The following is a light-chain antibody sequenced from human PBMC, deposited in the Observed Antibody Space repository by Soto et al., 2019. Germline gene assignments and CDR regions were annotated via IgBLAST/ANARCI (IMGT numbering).Light chain of an antibody. V-gene: IGLV2-8*01. Sequence: QSALTQPPSASGSPGQSVTISCTGTSSDVGGYNYVSWYQHHPGKAPKLMIFEVDKRPSGVPNRFSGSKSGNTASLTVCGLQAEDEADYYCASSAGNNNLVFGAGTKVTVL. CDR3: ASSAGNNNLV. CDR2: EVD. J-gene: IGLJ2*01. CDR1: SSDVGGYNY.